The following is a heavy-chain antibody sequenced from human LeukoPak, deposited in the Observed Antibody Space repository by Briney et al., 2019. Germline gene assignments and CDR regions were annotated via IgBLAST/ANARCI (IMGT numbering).Heavy chain of an antibody. Sequence: GGSLRLSCAASGFTFRNYVMSWVRQAPGKGLEWVSAIGGTDGTTFYAAFVKGRFTISRDNSRNTLYLQMNSLRAEDTAVYYCTKRIDGAGSYYIDFWGQGTVVTVSS. J-gene: IGHJ4*02. D-gene: IGHD3-10*01. CDR1: GFTFRNYV. CDR3: TKRIDGAGSYYIDF. V-gene: IGHV3-23*01. CDR2: IGGTDGTT.